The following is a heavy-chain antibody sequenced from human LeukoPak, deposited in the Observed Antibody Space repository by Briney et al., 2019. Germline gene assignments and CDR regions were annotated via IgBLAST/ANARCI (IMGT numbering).Heavy chain of an antibody. D-gene: IGHD3-22*01. CDR2: IKSIANGETR. J-gene: IGHJ3*02. Sequence: GGSLRLSCAASGFTLSNAWMNWVRQAPSKGLEWVGLIKSIANGETRDYAAPVKGRFTISRDDSDNTLYLQMNSLRAEDTAVYYCARDKEIVVIDAFDIWGQGTMVTVSS. CDR1: GFTLSNAW. CDR3: ARDKEIVVIDAFDI. V-gene: IGHV3-15*01.